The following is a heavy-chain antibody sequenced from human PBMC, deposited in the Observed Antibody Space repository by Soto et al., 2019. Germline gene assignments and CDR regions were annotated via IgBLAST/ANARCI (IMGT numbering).Heavy chain of an antibody. CDR2: VYHTGAT. CDR1: GASITSSY. Sequence: QMQLQESGPGLVKPSETLSLTCTVSGASITSSYWSWIRQSPGKGLEWIAYVYHTGATNYNPSLKSRVTMSLDTSKSQFSLNLTSLTTADTAVYFCARGGNRYRNVASVVGGFDYWGQGSLVTVSS. J-gene: IGHJ4*02. V-gene: IGHV4-59*01. D-gene: IGHD5-12*01. CDR3: ARGGNRYRNVASVVGGFDY.